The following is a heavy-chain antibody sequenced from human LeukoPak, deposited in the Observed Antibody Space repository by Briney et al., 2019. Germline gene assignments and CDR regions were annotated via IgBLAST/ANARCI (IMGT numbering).Heavy chain of an antibody. CDR2: ISSSSSYI. CDR1: GFTFSSYS. CDR3: ARADTTHSYYFDY. Sequence: GGSLRLSCAASGFTFSSYSMNWVRQAPGKGLEWVSSISSSSSYIYYADSVKGRFTISRDNAKNSLYLQVNSLRAEDTAVYYCARADTTHSYYFDYWGQGTLVTVSS. V-gene: IGHV3-21*01. D-gene: IGHD1-1*01. J-gene: IGHJ4*02.